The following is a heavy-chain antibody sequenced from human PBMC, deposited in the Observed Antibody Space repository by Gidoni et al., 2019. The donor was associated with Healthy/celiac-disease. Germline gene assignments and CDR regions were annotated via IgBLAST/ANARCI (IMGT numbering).Heavy chain of an antibody. Sequence: GGVVQPGRSLRLSCAASGFTFSSYGMHWVRQAPGKGLEWVAVISYDGSNKYYADSVKGRFTISRDNSKNTLYLQMNSLRAEDTAVYYCAKDGTAYCGGDCYLYYYYGMDVWGQGTTVTVSS. CDR1: GFTFSSYG. J-gene: IGHJ6*02. D-gene: IGHD2-21*02. CDR2: ISYDGSNK. V-gene: IGHV3-30*18. CDR3: AKDGTAYCGGDCYLYYYYGMDV.